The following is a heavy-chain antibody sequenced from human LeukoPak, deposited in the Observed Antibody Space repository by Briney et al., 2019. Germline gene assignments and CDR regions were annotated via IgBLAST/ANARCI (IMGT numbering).Heavy chain of an antibody. CDR3: ARGDPSDFWSGSLYYFDY. J-gene: IGHJ4*02. D-gene: IGHD3-3*01. CDR2: IYHSGST. Sequence: SETLSLTCTVSGGSIRSYYWSWIRQPPGKGLEWIGSIYHSGSTYYNPSLKSRVTISVDTSKNQFSLKLSSVTAADTAVYYCARGDPSDFWSGSLYYFDYWGQGTLVTVSS. CDR1: GGSIRSYY. V-gene: IGHV4-38-2*02.